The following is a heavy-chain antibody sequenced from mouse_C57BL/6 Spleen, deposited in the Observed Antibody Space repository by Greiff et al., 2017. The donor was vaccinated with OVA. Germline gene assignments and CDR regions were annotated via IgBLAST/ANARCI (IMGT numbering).Heavy chain of an antibody. CDR3: ARSTGLDY. CDR1: GYTFTSYW. J-gene: IGHJ2*01. D-gene: IGHD4-1*01. V-gene: IGHV1-50*01. Sequence: QVQLQQPGAELVKPGASVKLSCKASGYTFTSYWMQWVKQRPGQGLEWIGEIDPSDSYTNYNQKFKGKATLTVDTSSSTAYMQLSSLTSEDSAVYYCARSTGLDYWGQGTTLTVSS. CDR2: IDPSDSYT.